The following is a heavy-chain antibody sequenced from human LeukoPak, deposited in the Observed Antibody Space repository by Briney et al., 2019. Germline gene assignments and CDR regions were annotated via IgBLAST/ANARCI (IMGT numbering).Heavy chain of an antibody. J-gene: IGHJ4*02. V-gene: IGHV3-30*03. CDR1: GFTFSSYG. D-gene: IGHD3-22*01. Sequence: PGGSLRLSCAASGFTFSSYGMHWVRQAPGKGLEWVAALSHDGNKKYYVDSVKGRFTISRDNSKNTLYLEMNSLRPEDTAVYYCAREGYYYDSSGYIPKNFDYWGQGTLVTVSS. CDR3: AREGYYYDSSGYIPKNFDY. CDR2: LSHDGNKK.